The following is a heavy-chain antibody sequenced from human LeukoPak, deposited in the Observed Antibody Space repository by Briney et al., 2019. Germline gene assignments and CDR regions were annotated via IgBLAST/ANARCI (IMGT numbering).Heavy chain of an antibody. CDR1: GYTFTGYY. D-gene: IGHD3-22*01. CDR2: INTNTGNP. J-gene: IGHJ6*03. V-gene: IGHV7-4-1*02. Sequence: ASVKVSCKASGYTFTGYYMHWVRQAPGQGLEWMGWINTNTGNPTYAQGFTGRFVFSLDTSVSTAYLQISSLKAEDTAVYYCARYYYDSSGYYERYYYYYMDVWGKGTTVTVSS. CDR3: ARYYYDSSGYYERYYYYYMDV.